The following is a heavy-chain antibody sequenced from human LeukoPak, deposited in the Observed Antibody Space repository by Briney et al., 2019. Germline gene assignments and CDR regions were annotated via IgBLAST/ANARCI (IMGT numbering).Heavy chain of an antibody. CDR2: IYSGGST. CDR1: GFTVSSNY. D-gene: IGHD3-16*01. J-gene: IGHJ4*02. V-gene: IGHV3-53*01. Sequence: GGSLRPSCAASGFTVSSNYMSWVRQAPGKGLEWVSVIYSGGSTYYADSVKGRFTISRDNSKNTLYLQMNSLRAEDTAVYYCARDLGMTEGYWGQGTLVTVSS. CDR3: ARDLGMTEGY.